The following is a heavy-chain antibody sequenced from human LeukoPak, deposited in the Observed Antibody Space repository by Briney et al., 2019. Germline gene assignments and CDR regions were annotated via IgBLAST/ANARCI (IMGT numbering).Heavy chain of an antibody. J-gene: IGHJ1*01. Sequence: SETLSLTCTVSGGSISSSSYYWGWIRQPPGKGLEWIGSIYYSGSTYYNPSLKSRVTISVDTSKNQFSLKLSSVTAADTAVYYCARDRGAGASYFQYWGQGTLVTVSS. V-gene: IGHV4-39*07. CDR3: ARDRGAGASYFQY. CDR2: IYYSGST. D-gene: IGHD6-13*01. CDR1: GGSISSSSYY.